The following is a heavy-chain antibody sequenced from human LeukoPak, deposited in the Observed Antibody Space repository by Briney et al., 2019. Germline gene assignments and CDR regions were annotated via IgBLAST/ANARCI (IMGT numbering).Heavy chain of an antibody. Sequence: PGGSLRLSCAPSGFTFSSSWMSWVRQAPGIGLEWVANIKEDGSDKYYVDSVKGRFTISRDNAKNSLYLQMNSLRAEDTAVYYCARDLEGYYDSSGPLLGPDYWGQGTLVTVSS. J-gene: IGHJ4*02. D-gene: IGHD3-22*01. V-gene: IGHV3-7*01. CDR1: GFTFSSSW. CDR2: IKEDGSDK. CDR3: ARDLEGYYDSSGPLLGPDY.